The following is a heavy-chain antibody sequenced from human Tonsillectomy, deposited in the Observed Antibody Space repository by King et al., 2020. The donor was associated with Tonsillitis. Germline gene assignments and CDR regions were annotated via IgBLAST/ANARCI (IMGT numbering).Heavy chain of an antibody. D-gene: IGHD1-26*01. CDR1: GFTVSSNY. V-gene: IGHV3-66*01. CDR3: ARDLGDSGDY. CDR2: IYSGGRT. J-gene: IGHJ4*02. Sequence: VQLVESGGGLVQPGGSLRLSCAASGFTVSSNYMNWVRQAPGKGLEWVSVIYSGGRTYYPDSVKGRFTISRDNSKNTLYLQMNSLIAEDTAVYYCARDLGDSGDYWGQGTLVTVSS.